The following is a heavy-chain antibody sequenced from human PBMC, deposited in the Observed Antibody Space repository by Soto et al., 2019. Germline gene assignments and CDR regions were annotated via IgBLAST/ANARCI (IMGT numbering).Heavy chain of an antibody. CDR2: ISSSSDTI. CDR3: ARDYYYGFGFPIAY. J-gene: IGHJ4*02. Sequence: GVSLRLSCVASGFTYSLYSMGWVRQAPGKRLQWISYISSSSDTIYYADSVKGRFTISRGNAKNSLYLEMNSLGADDTAIYYCARDYYYGFGFPIAYWGQGTLVPVSS. D-gene: IGHD3-3*01. V-gene: IGHV3-48*01. CDR1: GFTYSLYS.